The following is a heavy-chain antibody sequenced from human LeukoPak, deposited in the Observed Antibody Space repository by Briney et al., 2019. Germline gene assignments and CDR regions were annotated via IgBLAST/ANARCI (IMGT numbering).Heavy chain of an antibody. J-gene: IGHJ4*02. V-gene: IGHV1-69*13. CDR1: GGTFSSYA. CDR2: IIPIFGTA. Sequence: RASVKVSCKASGGTFSSYAISWVRQAPGQGLEWMGGIIPIFGTANYAQKFQGRVTITADESTSTAYMELSSLRSEDTAVYYCARESGAYSSSWDFDYWGQGTLVTVSS. D-gene: IGHD6-13*01. CDR3: ARESGAYSSSWDFDY.